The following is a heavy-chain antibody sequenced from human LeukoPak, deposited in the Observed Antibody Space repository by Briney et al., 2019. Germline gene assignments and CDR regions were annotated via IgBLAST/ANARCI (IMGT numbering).Heavy chain of an antibody. CDR1: GFTFSDYY. D-gene: IGHD6-6*01. CDR2: ISSSGSTI. CDR3: ARVRSIAARPGYMDV. J-gene: IGHJ6*03. Sequence: GGSLRLSCAASGFTFSDYYMSWIRQAPGKGLEWVSYISSSGSTIYYADSVKGRFTIPRDNAKNSLYLQMNSLRAEDTAVYYCARVRSIAARPGYMDVWGKGTTVTVSS. V-gene: IGHV3-11*01.